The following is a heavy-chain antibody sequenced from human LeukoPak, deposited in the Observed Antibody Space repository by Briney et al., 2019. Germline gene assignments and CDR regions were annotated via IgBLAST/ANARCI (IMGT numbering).Heavy chain of an antibody. D-gene: IGHD1-26*01. Sequence: GGSLRLSCAASGFTFSYAWMSWVRQAPGKGLEWVGRIKSKTDGGTTDYAAPVKGRFTISRDDSQNTLYLQMNSLKTEDTAVYYCTTGAPRAYSGSYSNCWGQGTLVTVSS. CDR3: TTGAPRAYSGSYSNC. V-gene: IGHV3-15*01. J-gene: IGHJ4*02. CDR1: GFTFSYAW. CDR2: IKSKTDGGTT.